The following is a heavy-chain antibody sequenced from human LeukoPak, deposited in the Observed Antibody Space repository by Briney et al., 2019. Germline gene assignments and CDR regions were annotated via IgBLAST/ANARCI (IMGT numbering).Heavy chain of an antibody. J-gene: IGHJ4*02. CDR1: GFTFSSYG. Sequence: PGGSLRLSCAAPGFTFSSYGMHWVRQAPGKGLEWVAVIWYDGSNKYYADSVKGRFTISRDNSKNTLYLQMNSLRAEDTAVYYCARVGYDYELDYWGQGTLVTVSS. V-gene: IGHV3-33*01. D-gene: IGHD5-12*01. CDR3: ARVGYDYELDY. CDR2: IWYDGSNK.